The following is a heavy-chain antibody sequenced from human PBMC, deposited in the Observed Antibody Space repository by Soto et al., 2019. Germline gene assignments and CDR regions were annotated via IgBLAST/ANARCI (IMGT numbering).Heavy chain of an antibody. CDR3: AKVIMAGFGELFDAFDI. CDR1: GFTFSSYG. CDR2: ISYDGSNK. V-gene: IGHV3-30*18. Sequence: QVQLVESGGGVVQPGRSLRLSCAASGFTFSSYGMHWVRQAPGKGLEWVAVISYDGSNKYYADSVKGRFTISRDNAKNRRNRHVSGPKAEDTVVYYYAKVIMAGFGELFDAFDIWCQRTMVTV. D-gene: IGHD3-10*01. J-gene: IGHJ3*02.